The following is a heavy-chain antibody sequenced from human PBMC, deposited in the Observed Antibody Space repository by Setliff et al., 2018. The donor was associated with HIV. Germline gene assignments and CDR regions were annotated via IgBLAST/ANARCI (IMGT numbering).Heavy chain of an antibody. D-gene: IGHD2-2*01. V-gene: IGHV1-3*04. CDR2: IDTDNGYR. J-gene: IGHJ4*02. Sequence: ASVKVSCKASGYTFSEYAIHWVRQAPGQRLEWMGRIDTDNGYRRYSPKLQGRVTIIKDTSANTAYMELRGLRSEDTAVYYCARWCAAAGCYPAIYHFDSWGQGTLVTAPQ. CDR1: GYTFSEYA. CDR3: ARWCAAAGCYPAIYHFDS.